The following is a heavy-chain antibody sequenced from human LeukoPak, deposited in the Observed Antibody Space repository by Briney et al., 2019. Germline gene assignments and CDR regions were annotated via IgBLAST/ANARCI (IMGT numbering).Heavy chain of an antibody. CDR1: GFTFSSYA. CDR2: ISGSGGST. V-gene: IGHV3-23*01. J-gene: IGHJ3*02. D-gene: IGHD3-10*01. CDR3: AKDRLWFGELADAFDI. Sequence: GGSLRLSCAASGFTFSSYAMSWVRQAPGKGLEWVSAISGSGGSTYYADSVKGRFTISRDNSKNTLYLQMNSLRAEDTAVYYCAKDRLWFGELADAFDIWGQGTMVTVSS.